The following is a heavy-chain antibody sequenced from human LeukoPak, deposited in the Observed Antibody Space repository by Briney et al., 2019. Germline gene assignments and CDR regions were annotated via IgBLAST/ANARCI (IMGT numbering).Heavy chain of an antibody. V-gene: IGHV3-48*03. D-gene: IGHD3-9*01. CDR2: ISSSGSTI. J-gene: IGHJ3*02. CDR1: GFTFSSYE. CDR3: ARGPSYYDILTAFPVGPLGMPI. Sequence: PGGSLRLSCAASGFTFSSYEMNWVRQAPGKGLEWVSYISSSGSTIYYADSVKGRFTSSRDNAKNSLYLQINSLRAEDTAVYYCARGPSYYDILTAFPVGPLGMPIWGQGTMVTVSS.